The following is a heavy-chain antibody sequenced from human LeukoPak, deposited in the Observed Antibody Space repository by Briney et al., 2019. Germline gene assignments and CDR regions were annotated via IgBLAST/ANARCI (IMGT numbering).Heavy chain of an antibody. CDR2: ISYAGSSS. D-gene: IGHD6-6*01. J-gene: IGHJ6*03. CDR1: GLTFSRYA. CDR3: ARDSTRYSSSSWDYYYMDV. V-gene: IGHV3-21*04. Sequence: GGALRLSCAASGLTFSRYAMTWVRQAPGKGLEWVSTISYAGSSSYYADSVKGRFTISRDNAKNSLYLQMNSLRAEDTAVYYCARDSTRYSSSSWDYYYMDVWGKGTTVTVSS.